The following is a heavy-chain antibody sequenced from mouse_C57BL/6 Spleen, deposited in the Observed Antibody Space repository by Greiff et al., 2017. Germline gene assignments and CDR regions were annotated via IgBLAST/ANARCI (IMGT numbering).Heavy chain of an antibody. CDR2: ISGGGGNT. J-gene: IGHJ2*01. Sequence: DVKLVESGGGLVKPGGSLKLSCAASGFTFSSYTMSWVRQTPEKRLEWVATISGGGGNTYYPDSVKGRYTISRDTAKNTLYLQMSSLRSEDTALYYCARQGLIYYCGSSPLYFDYWGQGTTLTVSS. CDR3: ARQGLIYYCGSSPLYFDY. CDR1: GFTFSSYT. V-gene: IGHV5-9*01. D-gene: IGHD1-1*01.